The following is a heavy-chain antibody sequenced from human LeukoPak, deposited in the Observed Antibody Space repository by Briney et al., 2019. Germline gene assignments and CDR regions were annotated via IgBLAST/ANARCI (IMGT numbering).Heavy chain of an antibody. D-gene: IGHD1-14*01. V-gene: IGHV3-9*03. Sequence: GRSLRLSCAASGLTFDDYAMHWVRQAPGKGLEWVSGISWNSGSIGYADSVKGRFTISRDNAKNSLYLQMNSLRAEDMALYYCAKGTGDYWGQGTLVTVSS. J-gene: IGHJ4*02. CDR2: ISWNSGSI. CDR3: AKGTGDY. CDR1: GLTFDDYA.